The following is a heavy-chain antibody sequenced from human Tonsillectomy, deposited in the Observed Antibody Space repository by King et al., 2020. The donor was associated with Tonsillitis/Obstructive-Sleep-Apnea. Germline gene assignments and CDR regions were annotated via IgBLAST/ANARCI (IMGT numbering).Heavy chain of an antibody. D-gene: IGHD4-23*01. CDR1: GGSFSGHF. Sequence: VQLQQWGAGLLKPSETLSLTCGVYGGSFSGHFWSWIRQPPGKGLGWIGEINHSGSTKNNPSLKRRVTMSIDMSKSQFSLRLSSVTAADTALYYCARGKLSNSYYYMDVWGRGTAVTVSS. CDR3: ARGKLSNSYYYMDV. J-gene: IGHJ6*03. CDR2: INHSGST. V-gene: IGHV4-34*01.